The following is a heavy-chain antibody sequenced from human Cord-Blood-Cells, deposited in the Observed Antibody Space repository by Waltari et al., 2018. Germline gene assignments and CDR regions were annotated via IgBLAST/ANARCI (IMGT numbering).Heavy chain of an antibody. Sequence: AASLLTFSASAMHWFRQASGKGLEWVGRIRNKANSYARAYAASVKGRFTIPRDGSKDRAYLQMNSMITEDTAVYYCTSLGGRTGDWYFDLLGRGTLVTVSS. CDR2: IRNKANSYAR. J-gene: IGHJ2*01. D-gene: IGHD7-27*01. CDR1: LLTFSASA. V-gene: IGHV3-73*01. CDR3: TSLGGRTGDWYFDL.